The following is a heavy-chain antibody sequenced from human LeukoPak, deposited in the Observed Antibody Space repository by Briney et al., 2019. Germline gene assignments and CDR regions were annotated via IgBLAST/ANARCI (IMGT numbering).Heavy chain of an antibody. CDR2: IYHSGST. D-gene: IGHD3-22*01. V-gene: IGHV4-30-2*01. CDR3: ARGPSYRDHNYYDSSGYVWYFDL. Sequence: PSQTLSLTCAVSGGSISSGGYSWSWIRQPPGKGPEWIGYIYHSGSTYYNPSLKSRVTISVDRSKNQFSLKLSSVTAADTAVYYCARGPSYRDHNYYDSSGYVWYFDLWGRGTLVTVSS. CDR1: GGSISSGGYS. J-gene: IGHJ2*01.